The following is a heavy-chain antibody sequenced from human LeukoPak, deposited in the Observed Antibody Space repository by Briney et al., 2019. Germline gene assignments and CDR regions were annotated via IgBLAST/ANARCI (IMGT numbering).Heavy chain of an antibody. CDR1: GYTFTSYY. D-gene: IGHD1-1*01. CDR2: INPSGGST. V-gene: IGHV1-46*01. Sequence: ASVKVSCKASGYTFTSYYIHWVRQAPGQGLEWMGIINPSGGSTSYAQKFQGRVTMTRDTSTSTVYMEVSSLRSEDTAVYYCARDWNPVRSNDAFDIWGQGTMVTVSS. CDR3: ARDWNPVRSNDAFDI. J-gene: IGHJ3*02.